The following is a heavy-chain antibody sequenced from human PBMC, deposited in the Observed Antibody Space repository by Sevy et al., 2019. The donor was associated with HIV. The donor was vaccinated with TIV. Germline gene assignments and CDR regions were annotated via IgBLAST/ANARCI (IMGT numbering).Heavy chain of an antibody. Sequence: ASVKVSCKASGYTFTSYAMNWVRQAPGQGLEWMGWINTNTGNPTYAQGFTGRFVFSLDTSVSTAYLRISSLKAEDTAGYYCARASHYDILTGYFISLGVSAYFDYWGQGTLVTVSS. J-gene: IGHJ4*02. V-gene: IGHV7-4-1*02. D-gene: IGHD3-9*01. CDR2: INTNTGNP. CDR3: ARASHYDILTGYFISLGVSAYFDY. CDR1: GYTFTSYA.